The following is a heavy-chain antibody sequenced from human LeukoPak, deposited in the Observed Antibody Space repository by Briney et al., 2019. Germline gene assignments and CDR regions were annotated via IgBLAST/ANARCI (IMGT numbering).Heavy chain of an antibody. D-gene: IGHD6-6*01. CDR2: IIPIFGTA. CDR1: GGTFSSYA. V-gene: IGHV1-69*13. CDR3: ARASLDPENWFDP. J-gene: IGHJ5*02. Sequence: SVKVSCKASGGTFSSYAISWVRQAPGQGLEWMGGIIPIFGTANYAQKFQGRVTITADESTSTAYMELSSLRSEDTAVYYYARASLDPENWFDPWGQGTLVTVSS.